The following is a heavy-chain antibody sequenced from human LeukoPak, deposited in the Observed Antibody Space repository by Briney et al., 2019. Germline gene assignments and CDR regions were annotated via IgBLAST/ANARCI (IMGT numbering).Heavy chain of an antibody. CDR3: ATRSGSLDDAFDI. D-gene: IGHD3-10*01. J-gene: IGHJ3*02. CDR2: IIPIFGTA. V-gene: IGHV1-69*05. Sequence: SVKVSCKASGGTFSSYAISWVRQAPGQGLEWMGGIIPIFGTANYAQKFQGRVTITTDESTSTAYMELSSLRSEDTAVYYCATRSGSLDDAFDIWGQGTMVTVSS. CDR1: GGTFSSYA.